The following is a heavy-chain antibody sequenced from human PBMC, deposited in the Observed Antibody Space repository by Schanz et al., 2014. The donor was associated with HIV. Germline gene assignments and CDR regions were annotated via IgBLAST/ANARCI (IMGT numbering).Heavy chain of an antibody. CDR2: ITESGGRT. CDR3: AKPEYDSSGNSQSHFDY. Sequence: VQLVESGGGVVQPGGSLRLSCAASGFAFSNYAMSWVRQAPGKGLEWVSSITESGGRTYYADSVNGRFTISRDNSKNTLYLQMTTLRTEDTAVYICAKPEYDSSGNSQSHFDYWGQGTLVTVSS. J-gene: IGHJ4*02. D-gene: IGHD3-22*01. V-gene: IGHV3-23*04. CDR1: GFAFSNYA.